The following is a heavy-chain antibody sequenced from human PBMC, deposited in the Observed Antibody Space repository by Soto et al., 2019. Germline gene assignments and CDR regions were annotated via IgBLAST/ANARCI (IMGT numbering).Heavy chain of an antibody. Sequence: PVGSLRLSCAASGFTFSDYAMTWVRQAPGNGLDWVASISGSGFTPYYAASVKGRFTISRDNSKNMVYLQMNSLRVEDTAIYYCVNSDSTSAPWGQGSLVTVSS. CDR1: GFTFSDYA. J-gene: IGHJ5*02. D-gene: IGHD6-13*01. CDR2: ISGSGFTP. CDR3: VNSDSTSAP. V-gene: IGHV3-23*01.